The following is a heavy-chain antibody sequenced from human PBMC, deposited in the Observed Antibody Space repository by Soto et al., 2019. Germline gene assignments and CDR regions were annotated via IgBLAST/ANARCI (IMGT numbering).Heavy chain of an antibody. CDR2: INHSGST. CDR3: AALLKSTMTVYGFFAL. J-gene: IGHJ2*01. V-gene: IGHV4-34*01. D-gene: IGHD4-17*01. Sequence: SDTLSLTCAVYGGSFSVYYWSWIRQRPGKGLEWIGEINHSGSTNFNPSLKSRVSISVDTSKKQFSLKLSSVTAADTAVYYCAALLKSTMTVYGFFALWGRGSLVPGSS. CDR1: GGSFSVYY.